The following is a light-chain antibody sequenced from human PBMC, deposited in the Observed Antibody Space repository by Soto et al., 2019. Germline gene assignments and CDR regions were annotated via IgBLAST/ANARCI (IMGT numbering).Light chain of an antibody. CDR3: QQYYISPWT. CDR1: PSFLHSSSNKNH. J-gene: IGKJ1*01. V-gene: IGKV4-1*01. Sequence: VLTQSPDSLSLSLFYMSTFICKSSPSFLHSSSNKNHLAWFRRNPVQLPTLHIYWASTRESGVPDRFSGSGSGTDFILTISSLQPEDVATYYCQQYYISPWTFGQGTKVDIK. CDR2: WAS.